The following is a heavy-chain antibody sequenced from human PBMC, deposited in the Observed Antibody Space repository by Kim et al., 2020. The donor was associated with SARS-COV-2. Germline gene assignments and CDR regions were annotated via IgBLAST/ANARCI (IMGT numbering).Heavy chain of an antibody. CDR3: AKDLVVGPGSEYGYEYYFDY. CDR1: GFTFSSYA. CDR2: ISGSGGST. Sequence: GGSLRLSCAASGFTFSSYAMSWVRQAPGKGLEWVSAISGSGGSTYYADSVKGRFTISRDNSKNTLYLQMNSLRAEDTAVYYCAKDLVVGPGSEYGYEYYFDYWGQGTLVTVSS. D-gene: IGHD5-18*01. J-gene: IGHJ4*02. V-gene: IGHV3-23*01.